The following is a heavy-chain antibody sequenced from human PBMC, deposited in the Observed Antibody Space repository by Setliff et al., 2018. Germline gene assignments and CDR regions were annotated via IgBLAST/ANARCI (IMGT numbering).Heavy chain of an antibody. Sequence: SETLSLTCAVSRGSISTATYYWGWVRQSPGKGLEWIESIYWSGNTWYNPSFKSRVTISIDTSKNQFSLKMSSVTAADTAVYYCASNRAAMALDDPWGQGKLVTVSS. CDR1: RGSISTATYY. CDR2: IYWSGNT. J-gene: IGHJ5*02. D-gene: IGHD5-18*01. V-gene: IGHV4-39*01. CDR3: ASNRAAMALDDP.